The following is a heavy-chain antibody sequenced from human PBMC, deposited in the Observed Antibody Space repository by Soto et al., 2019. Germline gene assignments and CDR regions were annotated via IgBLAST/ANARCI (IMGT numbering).Heavy chain of an antibody. V-gene: IGHV4-39*02. CDR3: ASYKLSTAYFPQFLFDY. Sequence: SETLSLTCSVSGDSISSSNYYWGWIRQPPGKGLEWIGSIYYSGSTYYNTSLKSQVYMSLDMSKKRISLQLTSLTAADTSVYYCASYKLSTAYFPQFLFDYWGQGTLVTVSS. CDR2: IYYSGST. CDR1: GDSISSSNYY. D-gene: IGHD3-9*01. J-gene: IGHJ4*02.